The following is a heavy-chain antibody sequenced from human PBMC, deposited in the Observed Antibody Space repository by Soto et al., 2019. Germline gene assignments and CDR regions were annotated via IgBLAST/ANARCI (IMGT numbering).Heavy chain of an antibody. J-gene: IGHJ3*02. CDR2: ISPYNGNT. CDR3: ARDPQFRGELSGGGDAFEI. V-gene: IGHV1-18*01. CDR1: GGTFSSYA. Sequence: QVQLVQSGAEVKKPGSSVKVSCKASGGTFSSYAISWVRQAPGQGLEWMGGISPYNGNTHFAQKFQGRVTMPTDTTRSNPSMELRSLISDDPAVNSCARDPQFRGELSGGGDAFEIWGQGTMVTVSS. D-gene: IGHD3-16*02.